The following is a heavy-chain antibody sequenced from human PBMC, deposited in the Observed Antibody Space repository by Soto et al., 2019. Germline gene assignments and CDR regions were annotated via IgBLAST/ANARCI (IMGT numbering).Heavy chain of an antibody. Sequence: KRWASVKVSCKASGYTFTSYYMHWVRQAPGQGLEWMGIINPSGGSTSYAQKFQGRVTMTRDTSTSTVYMELSSLRSEDTAVYYCARDYGDYDYYYYGMDVWGQGTTVTVSS. CDR2: INPSGGST. CDR3: ARDYGDYDYYYYGMDV. D-gene: IGHD4-17*01. J-gene: IGHJ6*02. CDR1: GYTFTSYY. V-gene: IGHV1-46*01.